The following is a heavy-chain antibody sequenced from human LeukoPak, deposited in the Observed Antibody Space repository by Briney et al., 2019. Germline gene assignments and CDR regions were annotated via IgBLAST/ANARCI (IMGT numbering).Heavy chain of an antibody. Sequence: QTGGSLRLSCAASGFTVTSNYMSWVRRAPGKGLEWVSIIYSGGSTYYADSVKGRFTISRDNSKNTLYLQMNSLRAEDTAVYYCAYSGSYYTFDYWGQGTLVTVSS. V-gene: IGHV3-66*01. D-gene: IGHD1-26*01. J-gene: IGHJ4*02. CDR3: AYSGSYYTFDY. CDR1: GFTVTSNY. CDR2: IYSGGST.